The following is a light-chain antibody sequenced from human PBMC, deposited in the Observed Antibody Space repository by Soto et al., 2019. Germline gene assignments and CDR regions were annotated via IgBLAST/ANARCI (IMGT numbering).Light chain of an antibody. CDR3: QQYLAWPLT. CDR1: LSVSNN. V-gene: IGKV3-15*01. CDR2: GAS. J-gene: IGKJ4*01. Sequence: EIVMTQSPATLSVSPGERATLSCRASLSVSNNLAWYQQKPGQAPRLLIYGASTRATTIPGRFSGSGAGADSTLTISRLQSGDLAVYYCQQYLAWPLTFGGGTKGEIK.